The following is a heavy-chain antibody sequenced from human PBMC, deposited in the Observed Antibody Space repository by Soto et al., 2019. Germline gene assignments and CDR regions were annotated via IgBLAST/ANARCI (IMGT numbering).Heavy chain of an antibody. V-gene: IGHV4-61*01. J-gene: IGHJ4*02. CDR1: GAPVSSETHF. CDR2: MYYSGIT. Sequence: SETLSLTCTVSGAPVSSETHFWTWIRQPPGKGLEWIGYMYYSGITNSNPALKSRVALSVDRSRNQFSLSLNSVTAADTAVYYCAREDMSGTYYFDYWGPGTQVTVSS. D-gene: IGHD1-26*01. CDR3: AREDMSGTYYFDY.